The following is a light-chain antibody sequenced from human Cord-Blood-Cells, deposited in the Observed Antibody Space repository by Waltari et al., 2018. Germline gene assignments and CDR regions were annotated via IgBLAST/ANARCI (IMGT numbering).Light chain of an antibody. CDR2: EVS. CDR3: CSYAGSSTYV. J-gene: IGLJ1*01. CDR1: RSDVGSYNL. V-gene: IGLV2-23*02. Sequence: QSALTQPASVSGSPGQSITISCTGPRSDVGSYNLVSWYQQHPGKAPKLMMYEVSKRPSGVSNRFSGSKSGNTASLTISGLQAEDEADYYCCSYAGSSTYVFGTGTKVTVL.